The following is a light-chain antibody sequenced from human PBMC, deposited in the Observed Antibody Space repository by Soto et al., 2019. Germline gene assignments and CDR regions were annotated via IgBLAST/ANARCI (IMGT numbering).Light chain of an antibody. CDR3: SSYTSTSTLWV. Sequence: QSALTQPASVSGSPGQSITISCTGTSSDVGGYDYVSSYQQHPGKAPKVMIYEVSYRPSGVSNRFSGSKSGNTASLTISGLQAEDEADYYCSSYTSTSTLWVFGGGTKLTVL. J-gene: IGLJ3*02. CDR1: SSDVGGYDY. CDR2: EVS. V-gene: IGLV2-14*01.